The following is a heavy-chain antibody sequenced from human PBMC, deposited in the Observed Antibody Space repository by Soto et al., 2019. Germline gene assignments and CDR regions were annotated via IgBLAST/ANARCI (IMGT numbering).Heavy chain of an antibody. Sequence: QVQLVESGGGVVQPGRSLRLSCAASGFPFSKYGMHWVRQAPGKGLEWVAIIWYDGSKKYYGDSVKGRFTISRDNSKDTLFLQMNSLRADDTAMYNCARLGGSGGDSIEHWGQGTLVTVSS. CDR2: IWYDGSKK. V-gene: IGHV3-33*01. CDR1: GFPFSKYG. J-gene: IGHJ4*02. CDR3: ARLGGSGGDSIEH. D-gene: IGHD3-10*01.